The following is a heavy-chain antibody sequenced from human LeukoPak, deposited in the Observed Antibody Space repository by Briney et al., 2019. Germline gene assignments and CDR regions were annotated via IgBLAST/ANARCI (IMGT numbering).Heavy chain of an antibody. CDR2: ISSSSTTI. D-gene: IGHD6-19*01. Sequence: PGGSLRLSCAASGFTFRTYSMNWVRQAPGKGLECVSHISSSSTTIYYADSVKGRFTISRDNAKNSLYLQMNSLRDEDTAVYYCARGGLEWLSYWGQGTLVTVSS. CDR3: ARGGLEWLSY. CDR1: GFTFRTYS. J-gene: IGHJ4*02. V-gene: IGHV3-48*02.